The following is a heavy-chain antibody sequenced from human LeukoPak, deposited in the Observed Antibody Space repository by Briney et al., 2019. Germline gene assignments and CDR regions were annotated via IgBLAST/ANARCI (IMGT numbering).Heavy chain of an antibody. Sequence: ASVKVSCKVSGYTFTSYDINWVRQATGQGLEWMGWMNPNSGNTGYAQKFQGRVTMTRNTSISTAYMELSSLRSEDTAVYYCARGLSRAPDYYDSSGYQDYWGQGTLVTVSS. CDR1: GYTFTSYD. J-gene: IGHJ4*02. D-gene: IGHD3-22*01. CDR3: ARGLSRAPDYYDSSGYQDY. CDR2: MNPNSGNT. V-gene: IGHV1-8*01.